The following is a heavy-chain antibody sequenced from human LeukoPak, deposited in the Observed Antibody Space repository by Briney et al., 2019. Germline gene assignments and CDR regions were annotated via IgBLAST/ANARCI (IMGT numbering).Heavy chain of an antibody. D-gene: IGHD5-18*01. CDR1: GYTFTSYG. V-gene: IGHV1-18*01. J-gene: IGHJ5*02. CDR2: ISPDNGNT. Sequence: ASLKVSCKASGYTFTSYGISWVRQAPGQGLEWMGWISPDNGNTNYAQKLQGRVTITRDTSASTAYMELSSLRSEDTAVYYCAREFEDTAMVKYNWFDPWGQGTLVTVSS. CDR3: AREFEDTAMVKYNWFDP.